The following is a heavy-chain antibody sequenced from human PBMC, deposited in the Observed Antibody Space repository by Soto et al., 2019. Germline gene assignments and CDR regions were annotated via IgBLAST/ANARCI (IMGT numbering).Heavy chain of an antibody. Sequence: GESLKISCKGSGYSFTSYWIGWVRQMPGKGLEWMGIIYPGDSDTRYSPSFQGQVTISADKSISTAYLQWSSLKASDTAMYYCAREGGGTSDYCSGGSCYSLEYYYYMDVWGKGTTVTVSS. CDR3: AREGGGTSDYCSGGSCYSLEYYYYMDV. V-gene: IGHV5-51*01. J-gene: IGHJ6*03. CDR1: GYSFTSYW. D-gene: IGHD2-15*01. CDR2: IYPGDSDT.